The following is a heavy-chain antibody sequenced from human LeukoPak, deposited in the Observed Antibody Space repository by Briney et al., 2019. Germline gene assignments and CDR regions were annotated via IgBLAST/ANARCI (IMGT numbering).Heavy chain of an antibody. J-gene: IGHJ4*01. CDR2: IGSDGGST. CDR3: VSPVFINY. V-gene: IGHV3-64D*06. Sequence: GGSLRLSCSASGFTFSSLGMHRVRQAPGKGLEHVSTIGSDGGSTYYADSVKDRFTISRDNSKNALYLQMTSLRPEDSAVYYCVSPVFINYWGQGTLVTVSS. D-gene: IGHD1-14*01. CDR1: GFTFSSLG.